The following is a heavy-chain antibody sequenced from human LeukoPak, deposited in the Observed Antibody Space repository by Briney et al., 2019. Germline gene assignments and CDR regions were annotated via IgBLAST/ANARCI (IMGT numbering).Heavy chain of an antibody. CDR1: GGSFSGYY. V-gene: IGHV4-34*01. CDR2: INHSGST. J-gene: IGHJ4*02. CDR3: ARGGKYSSSFAFDY. D-gene: IGHD6-6*01. Sequence: ASETLSLTCAVHGGSFSGYYWSWIRQPPGKGLEWIGEINHSGSTNYNPSLKSRVTISVDTSKNQFSLKLSSVTAADTAVYYCARGGKYSSSFAFDYWGQGTLVTVSP.